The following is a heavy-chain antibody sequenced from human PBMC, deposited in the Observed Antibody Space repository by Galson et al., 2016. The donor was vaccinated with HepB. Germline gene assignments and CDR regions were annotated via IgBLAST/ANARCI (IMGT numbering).Heavy chain of an antibody. D-gene: IGHD5-18*01. J-gene: IGHJ4*02. CDR1: GVSITTDAYY. CDR3: ATDFDRGFNYENY. V-gene: IGHV4-31*03. Sequence: TLSLTCNVSGVSITTDAYYWSWVRQHPGKGLEWIGYISYSGITYYNPTLESRASISVDTSKNHFSLKLTSVTSADTTVYFCATDFDRGFNYENYWGQGTLVTVSS. CDR2: ISYSGIT.